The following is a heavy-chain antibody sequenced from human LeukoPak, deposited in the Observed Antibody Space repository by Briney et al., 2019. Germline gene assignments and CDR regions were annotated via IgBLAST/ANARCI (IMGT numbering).Heavy chain of an antibody. CDR1: GGSIGSGYY. D-gene: IGHD1-26*01. CDR2: IHHSGST. Sequence: SETLSLTCVVSGGSIGSGYYWSWVRQPPGKGLEWIGEIHHSGSTNYYPSLKSRVTISMDTSKNQFSLKLTSVTAADTAIYYCARNAAYCLDSWGQGTLVTVSS. V-gene: IGHV4-4*02. CDR3: ARNAAYCLDS. J-gene: IGHJ4*02.